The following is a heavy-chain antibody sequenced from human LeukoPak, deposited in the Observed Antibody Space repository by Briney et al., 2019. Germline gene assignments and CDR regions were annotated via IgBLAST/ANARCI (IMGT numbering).Heavy chain of an antibody. J-gene: IGHJ6*02. Sequence: PSETLSLTCTVSGGSVSHGTYYWSWIRQPPGKGLEWIGYIYYTGSTNYNPSLKSRVTISVDTSKNQFSLKLSSVTAADTAVYYCARDTIIVGATAYGMDVWGQGTTVTVSS. V-gene: IGHV4-61*01. CDR3: ARDTIIVGATAYGMDV. CDR1: GGSVSHGTYY. CDR2: IYYTGST. D-gene: IGHD1-26*01.